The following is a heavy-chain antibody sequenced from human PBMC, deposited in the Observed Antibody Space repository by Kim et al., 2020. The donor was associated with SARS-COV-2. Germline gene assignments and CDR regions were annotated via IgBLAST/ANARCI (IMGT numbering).Heavy chain of an antibody. D-gene: IGHD3-10*01. J-gene: IGHJ6*02. V-gene: IGHV1-2*06. Sequence: ASVKVSCKASGYTFSGYYMHWVRQAPGQGLEWMGRINPNGGGTNYAQTFQGRVTMTRDTSISTAYMELGRLRSDDTAVYYCARDQEEWFGESTPRGMDVWGQGTTVTVSS. CDR3: ARDQEEWFGESTPRGMDV. CDR1: GYTFSGYY. CDR2: INPNGGGT.